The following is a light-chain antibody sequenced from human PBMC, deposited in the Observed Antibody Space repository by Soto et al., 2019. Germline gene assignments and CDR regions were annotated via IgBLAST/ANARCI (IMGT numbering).Light chain of an antibody. J-gene: IGKJ4*02. V-gene: IGKV1-9*01. CDR2: DAS. CDR1: QGISSY. Sequence: IQLTQSPSSLSASVGDRVTITCRASQGISSYLAWYQQKPGKAPKLLIYDASTFQSGVPSRFSASGSGTGFTLTISRLQPEDFATYYCQQLNSYPLTFGGGNKVEIK. CDR3: QQLNSYPLT.